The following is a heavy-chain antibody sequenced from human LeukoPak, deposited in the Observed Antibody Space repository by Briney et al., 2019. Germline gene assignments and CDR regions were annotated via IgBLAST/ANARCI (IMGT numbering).Heavy chain of an antibody. CDR3: ARLNGGLDY. V-gene: IGHV3-7*01. CDR2: IKQDGREK. J-gene: IGHJ4*02. Sequence: GGSLRLSCAAPGFTFSSYWMSWVRQAPGKGLEWVANIKQDGREKYYVDSVKGRFTISRDNAKNSLYLQMNSLRAEGTAVYYCARLNGGLDYWGQGTLVTVSS. CDR1: GFTFSSYW.